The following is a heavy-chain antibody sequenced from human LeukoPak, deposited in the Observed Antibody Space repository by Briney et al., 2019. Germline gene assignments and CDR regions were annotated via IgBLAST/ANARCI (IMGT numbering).Heavy chain of an antibody. V-gene: IGHV4-59*01. CDR1: GGSINSYY. CDR3: ARELLGYGAVHYFDY. D-gene: IGHD4-17*01. J-gene: IGHJ4*02. Sequence: SETLSLTCTVSGGSINSYYWSWIRQPPGKGLEWIGDIYYSGSTNYNPSLKSRVTISVDTSKNQFSLKLSSATAADTAVYYCARELLGYGAVHYFDYWGQGTLVTVSS. CDR2: IYYSGST.